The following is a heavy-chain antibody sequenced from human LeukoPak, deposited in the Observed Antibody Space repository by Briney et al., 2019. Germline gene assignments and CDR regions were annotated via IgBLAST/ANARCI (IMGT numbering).Heavy chain of an antibody. CDR1: GFTFSSYG. CDR3: ARSVHFHYYGSGSYPDY. D-gene: IGHD3-10*01. Sequence: GGSLRLSCAASGFTFSSYGMHWVRQAPGKGLEWVANIKKDGSEKYYVDSVKGRFTISRDNAKNSLYLQMNSLRAEDTAVYYCARSVHFHYYGSGSYPDYWGQGTLVTVSS. CDR2: IKKDGSEK. J-gene: IGHJ4*02. V-gene: IGHV3-7*01.